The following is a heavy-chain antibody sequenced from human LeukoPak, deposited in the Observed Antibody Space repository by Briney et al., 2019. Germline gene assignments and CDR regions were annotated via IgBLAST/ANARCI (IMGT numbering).Heavy chain of an antibody. D-gene: IGHD2-21*01. V-gene: IGHV4-34*01. J-gene: IGHJ4*02. Sequence: PSETLSLTCTVSGGSISSYYWSWIRQPPGKGLEWIGEINHSGSTNYNPSLKSRVTISVDTSKNQFSLKLSSVTAADTAVYYCARGKGLFVVRYLYYFDYWGQGTLVTVSS. CDR1: GGSISSYY. CDR2: INHSGST. CDR3: ARGKGLFVVRYLYYFDY.